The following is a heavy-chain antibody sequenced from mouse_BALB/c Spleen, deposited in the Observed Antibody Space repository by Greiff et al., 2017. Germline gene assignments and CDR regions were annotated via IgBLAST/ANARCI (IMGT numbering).Heavy chain of an antibody. CDR3: ARSGYWNYFDY. J-gene: IGHJ2*01. CDR1: GFTFSSFG. CDR2: ISSGSSTI. V-gene: IGHV5-17*02. D-gene: IGHD3-1*01. Sequence: EVKLMESGGGLVQPGGSRKLSCAASGFTFSSFGMHWVRQAPEKGLEWVAYISSGSSTIYYADTVKGRFTISRDNPKNTLFLQMTSLRSEDTAMYYCARSGYWNYFDYWGQGTTLTVSS.